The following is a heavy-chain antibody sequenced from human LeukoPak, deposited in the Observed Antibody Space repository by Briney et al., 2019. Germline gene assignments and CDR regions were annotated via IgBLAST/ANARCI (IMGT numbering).Heavy chain of an antibody. D-gene: IGHD3-10*01. CDR3: TILLWFVDEKNDY. CDR2: ISYDGSNK. Sequence: GGSLTLSCAASGFTPSSFATRWVRQAPGKGLEWVGVISYDGSNKYYADPVRSRFTISRDNSNKTLYLQMNSLRAEDTAVYYCTILLWFVDEKNDYWGQGTLVTVSS. CDR1: GFTPSSFA. J-gene: IGHJ4*02. V-gene: IGHV3-30-3*02.